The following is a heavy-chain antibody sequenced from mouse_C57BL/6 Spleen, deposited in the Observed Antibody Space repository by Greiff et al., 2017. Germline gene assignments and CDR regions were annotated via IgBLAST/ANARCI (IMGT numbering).Heavy chain of an antibody. J-gene: IGHJ3*01. CDR2: ISYDGSN. CDR1: GYSITSGYY. Sequence: EVQLQESGPGLVKPSQSLSLTCSVTGYSITSGYYWNWIRQFPGNKLEWMGYISYDGSNNYNPSLKNRISITRDTSKNQFFLKLNTVTTEDTATYDCAMDLYDGYYGAWFAYWGQGTLVTVSA. CDR3: AMDLYDGYYGAWFAY. D-gene: IGHD2-3*01. V-gene: IGHV3-6*01.